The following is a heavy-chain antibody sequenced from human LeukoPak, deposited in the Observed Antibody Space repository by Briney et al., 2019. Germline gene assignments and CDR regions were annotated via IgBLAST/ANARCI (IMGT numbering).Heavy chain of an antibody. CDR1: GFTFSSYM. V-gene: IGHV3-23*01. CDR2: IGTSGSST. CDR3: AEYCSGGSCYSGLAY. Sequence: GGSLRLSCAASGFTFSSYMMSWVRQAPGKGLEWVSTIGTSGSSTYYADSVKGQFTISRDNSKNTLYLQMNSLRAEDTAIYYCAEYCSGGSCYSGLAYWGQGTLVTVSS. J-gene: IGHJ4*02. D-gene: IGHD2-15*01.